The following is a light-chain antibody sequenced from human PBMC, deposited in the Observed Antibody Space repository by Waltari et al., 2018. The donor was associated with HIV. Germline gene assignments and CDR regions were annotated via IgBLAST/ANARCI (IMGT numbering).Light chain of an antibody. CDR3: SSYFSPGGLV. CDR2: DAN. V-gene: IGLV2-14*01. CDR1: STYFTTYDS. J-gene: IGLJ3*02. Sequence: QSALTQPASVSASLGQSITISCITTSTYFTTYDSVSWYQHHPDKAPQLVIYDANVRPSGAPLRVSGSKAGNTASLIISDVQPEDEAHYYCSSYFSPGGLVFGGGTKLTVL.